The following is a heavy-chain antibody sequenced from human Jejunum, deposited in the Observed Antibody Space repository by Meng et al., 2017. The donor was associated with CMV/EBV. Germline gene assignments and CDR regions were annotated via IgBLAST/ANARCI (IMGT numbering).Heavy chain of an antibody. CDR1: GDNYSSA. D-gene: IGHD2-15*01. Sequence: CDASGDNYSSANGWGRQGPGQGLEWMGRIIHIVSVTYYTQNFQGGVTIAADKSTTTAYMELSSLTSSDTAVYYCAEGPRSQVSIWFDSWGQGTLVTVSS. CDR2: IIHIVSVT. J-gene: IGHJ5*01. V-gene: IGHV1-69*04. CDR3: AEGPRSQVSIWFDS.